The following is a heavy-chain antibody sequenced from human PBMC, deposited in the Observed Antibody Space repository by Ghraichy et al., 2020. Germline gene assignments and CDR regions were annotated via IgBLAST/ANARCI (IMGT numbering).Heavy chain of an antibody. Sequence: GGSLRLSCAASGFTFSSSWMNWVRQAPGKGLEWVANIKGDGSEKYYVDSVKGRFTISRDNAKNSLYLQMNSLRAEDTAVYYCTRARRGRGQYDWGHGTLVLVSS. CDR3: TRARRGRGQYD. J-gene: IGHJ4*01. CDR1: GFTFSSSW. D-gene: IGHD3-10*01. CDR2: IKGDGSEK. V-gene: IGHV3-7*03.